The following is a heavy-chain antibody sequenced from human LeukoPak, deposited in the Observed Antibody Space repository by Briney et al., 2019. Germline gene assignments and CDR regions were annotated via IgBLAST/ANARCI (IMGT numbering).Heavy chain of an antibody. Sequence: GESLKISCKGSGYSFPTYWIAWVRQMPGKGLEWMGIIYPDESNIRYSPSFQGQVTISADKSISTAYLQWSSLKASDTAMYYCARPPSRGYSSSYEYWGQGTLVTVSS. V-gene: IGHV5-51*01. CDR1: GYSFPTYW. CDR3: ARPPSRGYSSSYEY. D-gene: IGHD2-2*03. J-gene: IGHJ4*02. CDR2: IYPDESNI.